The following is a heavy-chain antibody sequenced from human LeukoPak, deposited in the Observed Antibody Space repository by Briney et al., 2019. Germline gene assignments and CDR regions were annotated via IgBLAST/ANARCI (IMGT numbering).Heavy chain of an antibody. J-gene: IGHJ6*02. CDR3: ARETPHKISVADYYGTDV. CDR1: GFTFSSYS. Sequence: GGSLRLSCAASGFTFSSYSMNWVRQAPGKGLEWVSSISSSSSYIYYADSVKGRFTISRDNAKNSLYLQMNSLRAEDTAVYHCARETPHKISVADYYGTDVWGQGTTVTVSS. CDR2: ISSSSSYI. V-gene: IGHV3-21*01. D-gene: IGHD2-15*01.